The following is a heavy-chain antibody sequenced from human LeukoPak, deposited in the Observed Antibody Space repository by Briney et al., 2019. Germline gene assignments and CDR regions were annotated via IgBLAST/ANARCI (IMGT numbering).Heavy chain of an antibody. CDR1: EFTVSRQW. J-gene: IGHJ4*02. CDR3: ASERPSSSWYDY. V-gene: IGHV3-7*01. Sequence: GGSLRLSCAASEFTVSRQWMTWVRQAPGKGLEWVANIKPDGSEKYYAASVRGRFTVSRDNAKKALYLQMNSLRVEDTAVYYCASERPSSSWYDYWGQGTLVTVSS. D-gene: IGHD6-13*01. CDR2: IKPDGSEK.